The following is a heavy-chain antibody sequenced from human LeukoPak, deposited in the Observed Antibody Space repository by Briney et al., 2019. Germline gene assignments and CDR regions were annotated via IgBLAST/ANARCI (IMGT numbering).Heavy chain of an antibody. J-gene: IGHJ4*02. Sequence: GGSLRLSCAASGFTFSSYSMNWVRQAPGKGLEWISFIDSSSRTIFYAESVKGRFTISRDNAKNSLFLQMNSLRAEDTAVYYCARRVPSQVITDYFDYWGQGALVTVSS. CDR1: GFTFSSYS. CDR2: IDSSSRTI. V-gene: IGHV3-48*04. CDR3: ARRVPSQVITDYFDY. D-gene: IGHD3-16*01.